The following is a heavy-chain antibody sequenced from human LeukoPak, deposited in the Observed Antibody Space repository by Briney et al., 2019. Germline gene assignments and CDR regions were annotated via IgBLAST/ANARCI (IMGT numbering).Heavy chain of an antibody. Sequence: PGGSLRLSCAASGFTFSSYGMHWVRQAPGKGLEWVAFIRYDGSNKYYADSVKGRFTVSRDNSKNTLYLQMNSLRAEDTAVYYCARSGYFDWLFYNYWGQGTLVTVSS. J-gene: IGHJ4*02. CDR3: ARSGYFDWLFYNY. D-gene: IGHD3-9*01. CDR1: GFTFSSYG. V-gene: IGHV3-30*02. CDR2: IRYDGSNK.